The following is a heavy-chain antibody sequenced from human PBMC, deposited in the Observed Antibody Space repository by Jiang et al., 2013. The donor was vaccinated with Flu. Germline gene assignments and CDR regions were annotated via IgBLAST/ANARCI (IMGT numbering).Heavy chain of an antibody. J-gene: IGHJ6*02. CDR3: ARLDGYCSSNGCYPDNGMDV. CDR1: GFTFSNYW. V-gene: IGHV3-7*03. D-gene: IGHD2-2*03. Sequence: VQLVESGGGLVQPGGSLRLSCAASGFTFSNYWMTWVRQAPGKGLEWVANIKHDGSEKYYVDSVKGRFTISRDNAKNSLSVQINSLRADDTAVYYCARLDGYCSSNGCYPDNGMDVWGQGTTVIVSS. CDR2: IKHDGSEK.